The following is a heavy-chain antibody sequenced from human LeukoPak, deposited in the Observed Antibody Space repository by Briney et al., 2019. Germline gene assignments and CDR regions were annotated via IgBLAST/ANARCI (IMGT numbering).Heavy chain of an antibody. Sequence: ASVKVSCKASGYTFTGYYMHWVRQAPGQGLEWMGWINPNSGGTNYAQKFQGRITMTRDTSISTAYMELSRLRYDDTAVYYCARGSKYSSGWYLHWGQGTLVTVSS. CDR2: INPNSGGT. J-gene: IGHJ4*02. V-gene: IGHV1-2*02. CDR1: GYTFTGYY. D-gene: IGHD6-19*01. CDR3: ARGSKYSSGWYLH.